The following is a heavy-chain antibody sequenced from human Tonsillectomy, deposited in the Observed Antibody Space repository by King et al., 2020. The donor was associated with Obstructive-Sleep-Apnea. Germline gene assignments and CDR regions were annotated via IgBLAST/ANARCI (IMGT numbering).Heavy chain of an antibody. Sequence: VQLQQSGPGLVKPSQTLSLTCAISGDSVSSNSAALNWIRQSPSRGLEWLGRTYYRSKWYNDYAVSVKSRITINPDTSKNQVSLQLNSVTPEDTAVYYCTTSLIAAAHGWGQGTLVTVSS. CDR3: TTSLIAAAHG. CDR2: TYYRSKWYN. V-gene: IGHV6-1*01. J-gene: IGHJ4*02. D-gene: IGHD6-13*01. CDR1: GDSVSSNSAA.